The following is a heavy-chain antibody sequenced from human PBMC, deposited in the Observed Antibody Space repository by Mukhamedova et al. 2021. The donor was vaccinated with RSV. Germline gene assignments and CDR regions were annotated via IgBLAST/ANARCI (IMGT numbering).Heavy chain of an antibody. D-gene: IGHD6-13*01. J-gene: IGHJ4*02. CDR2: IYASGST. Sequence: GLEWIGHIYASGSTNYNPSLKSRVTMSVDTSNNRFSLKLSSVTAADTAVYYCARTSYIAAAASDYFDYWGQGTLVTVSS. V-gene: IGHV4-4*07. CDR3: ARTSYIAAAASDYFDY.